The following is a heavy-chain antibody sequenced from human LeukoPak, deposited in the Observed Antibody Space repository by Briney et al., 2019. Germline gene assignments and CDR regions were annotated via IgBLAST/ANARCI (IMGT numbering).Heavy chain of an antibody. Sequence: ASVKDSCKVSGYTLTEIAMHWVRQAPGEGLEWMGGFDPQDRETVYAQKFQGRVTMTEDTSTDTAFMELSGLRSEDTALYYCAIIASAGTFDYWCQGALVTVSS. CDR1: GYTLTEIA. D-gene: IGHD6-13*01. CDR2: FDPQDRET. J-gene: IGHJ4*02. V-gene: IGHV1-24*01. CDR3: AIIASAGTFDY.